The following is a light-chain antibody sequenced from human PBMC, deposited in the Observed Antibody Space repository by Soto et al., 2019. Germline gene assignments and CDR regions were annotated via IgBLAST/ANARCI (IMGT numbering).Light chain of an antibody. V-gene: IGLV2-8*01. J-gene: IGLJ1*01. CDR3: NAQADNGKHV. CDR2: EVS. CDR1: SSDVGHSNF. Sequence: QSVLTQPPSASGSPGQSVTISCTGSSSDVGHSNFVSWYQQHPGKGPKLIIYEVSKRPSGVTDRFSGSKSGNTASLSVSGLQDEDEADYFCNAQADNGKHVFGTGTKLTVL.